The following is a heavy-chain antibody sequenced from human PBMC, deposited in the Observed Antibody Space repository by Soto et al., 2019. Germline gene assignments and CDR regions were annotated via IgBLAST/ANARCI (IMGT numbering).Heavy chain of an antibody. V-gene: IGHV1-69*06. CDR1: GGTFSSYA. D-gene: IGHD2-21*02. J-gene: IGHJ4*02. CDR3: ARIPLANCGGDRYSDY. Sequence: WASVKVSCKASGGTFSSYAISWVRQAPGQGLEWMGGIIPIFGTANYAQKFQGRVTITADKSTSTAYMELSSLRSEDTAVYYCARIPLANCGGDRYSDYWGQGTLVTVSS. CDR2: IIPIFGTA.